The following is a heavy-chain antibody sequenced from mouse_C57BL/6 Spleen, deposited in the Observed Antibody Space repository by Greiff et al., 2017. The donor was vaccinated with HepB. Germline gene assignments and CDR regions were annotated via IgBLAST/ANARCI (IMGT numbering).Heavy chain of an antibody. J-gene: IGHJ3*01. Sequence: EVQLQQSGPELVKPGASVKISCKASGYSFTGYYMNWVKQSPEKSLEWIGEINPSTGGTTYNQKFKAKATLTVDKSSSTAYMQLKSLTSEDSAVYYCARGNLWFAYWGQGTLVTVSA. CDR1: GYSFTGYY. V-gene: IGHV1-42*01. CDR2: INPSTGGT. CDR3: ARGNLWFAY.